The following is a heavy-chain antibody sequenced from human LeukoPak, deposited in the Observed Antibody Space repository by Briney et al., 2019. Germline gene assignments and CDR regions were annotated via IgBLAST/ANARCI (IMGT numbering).Heavy chain of an antibody. J-gene: IGHJ4*02. CDR3: ARETSSGWYGGYGIDY. CDR2: IYYSGST. V-gene: IGHV4-30-4*08. D-gene: IGHD6-19*01. CDR1: GGSISSGDYY. Sequence: SESLSLTCTVSGGSISSGDYYWSWIRQPPGKGLEWIAYIYYSGSTHYNPSLKSRVTISVDTSKNQFSLKLSSVTAADPAVYYCARETSSGWYGGYGIDYWGQGTLVTVSS.